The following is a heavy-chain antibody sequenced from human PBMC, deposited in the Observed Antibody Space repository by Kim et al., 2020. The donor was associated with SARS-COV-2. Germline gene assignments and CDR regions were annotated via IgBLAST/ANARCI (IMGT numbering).Heavy chain of an antibody. CDR2: ISSSSSYI. D-gene: IGHD3-22*01. V-gene: IGHV3-21*01. CDR1: GFTFSSYS. CDR3: ARDVYYYDSSGYSYYYGMDV. Sequence: GGSLRLSCAASGFTFSSYSMNWVRQAPGKGLEWVSSISSSSSYIYYADSVKGRFTISRDNAKNSLYLQMNSLRAEDTAVYYCARDVYYYDSSGYSYYYGMDVWGQGTTVTVSS. J-gene: IGHJ6*02.